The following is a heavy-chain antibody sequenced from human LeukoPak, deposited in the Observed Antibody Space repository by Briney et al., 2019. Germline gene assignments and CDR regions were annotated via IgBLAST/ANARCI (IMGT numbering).Heavy chain of an antibody. CDR2: IKQDGSEK. CDR1: GFTFSSYW. V-gene: IGHV3-7*03. Sequence: PGGSLRLSCAASGFTFSSYWMSWVRQAPGKGLEWVANIKQDGSEKYYVDSVKGRFTISRDNAKSSLYLQMNSLRAEDTAVYYCARDPATLGYCSGGSCRWGQGTLVTVSS. J-gene: IGHJ4*02. CDR3: ARDPATLGYCSGGSCR. D-gene: IGHD2-15*01.